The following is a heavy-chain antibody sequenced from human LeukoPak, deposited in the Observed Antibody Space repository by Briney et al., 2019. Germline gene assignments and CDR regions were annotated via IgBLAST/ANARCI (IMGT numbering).Heavy chain of an antibody. Sequence: PGGSLRLSCAASGFTFSSYGMHWVRQAPGKGLEWVAVIWYDGSNKYYADSVRGRFTISRDNSKNTLYLQMNSLRAEDTAVYYCAKDSYGGNSKFDYWGQGTLVTVSS. CDR1: GFTFSSYG. CDR2: IWYDGSNK. D-gene: IGHD4-23*01. CDR3: AKDSYGGNSKFDY. V-gene: IGHV3-33*06. J-gene: IGHJ4*02.